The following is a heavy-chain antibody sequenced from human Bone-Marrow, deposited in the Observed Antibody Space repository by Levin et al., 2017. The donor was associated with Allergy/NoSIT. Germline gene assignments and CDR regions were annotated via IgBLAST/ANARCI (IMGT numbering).Heavy chain of an antibody. CDR1: GYTFTSYA. J-gene: IGHJ3*02. CDR3: ARDRWGSSSSSRAFDI. V-gene: IGHV7-4-1*02. D-gene: IGHD6-6*01. Sequence: RASVKVSCKASGYTFTSYAMNWVRQAPGQGLEWMGWINTNTGNPTYAQGFTGRFVFSLDTSVSTAYLQISSLKAEDTAVYYCARDRWGSSSSSRAFDIWGQGTMVTVSS. CDR2: INTNTGNP.